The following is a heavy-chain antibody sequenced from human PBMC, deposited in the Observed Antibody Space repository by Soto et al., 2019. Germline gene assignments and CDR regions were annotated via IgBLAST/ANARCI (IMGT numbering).Heavy chain of an antibody. V-gene: IGHV5-10-1*01. J-gene: IGHJ4*02. CDR1: EYSFPIYW. D-gene: IGHD3-10*01. CDR2: IDPSDSFA. CDR3: ATNQSASGNSNFDF. Sequence: PGESLKISCQAFEYSFPIYWISWVRQKPGGGLEWMGRIDPSDSFATYSPSFQGHVTISADKSTRTVYLEWRSLQASDTATYYCATNQSASGNSNFDFWGQGTPVTVSS.